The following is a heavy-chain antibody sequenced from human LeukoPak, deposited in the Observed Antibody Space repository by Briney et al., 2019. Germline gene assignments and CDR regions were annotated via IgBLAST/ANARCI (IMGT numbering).Heavy chain of an antibody. V-gene: IGHV4-61*02. CDR2: IYTSGST. J-gene: IGHJ4*02. CDR3: ARRVREQQLVRPDFDY. CDR1: GGSISSGSYY. D-gene: IGHD6-13*01. Sequence: SETLSLTCTVSGGSISSGSYYWSWIRQPAGKGLEWIGRIYTSGSTNYNPSLKSRVTISVDTSKNQFSLKLSSVTAADTAVYYCARRVREQQLVRPDFDYWGQGTLVTVSS.